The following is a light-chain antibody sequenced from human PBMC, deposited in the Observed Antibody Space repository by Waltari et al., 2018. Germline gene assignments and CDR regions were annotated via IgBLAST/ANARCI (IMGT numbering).Light chain of an antibody. V-gene: IGKV1-39*01. CDR3: QQSYRVPYT. Sequence: DIQMTQSPSSLSASVGDRVTITCRASENIITYLHWSLQVPGKAPQLIIYGASTLQTGVASRCSGSGSGTEFTLTISGLQPQDFATYYCQQSYRVPYTFGQGTKLEI. CDR2: GAS. J-gene: IGKJ2*01. CDR1: ENIITY.